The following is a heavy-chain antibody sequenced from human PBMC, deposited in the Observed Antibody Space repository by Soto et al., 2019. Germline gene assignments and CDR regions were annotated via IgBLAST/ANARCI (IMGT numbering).Heavy chain of an antibody. CDR2: ISAYNGNT. CDR3: ARSPGIAVAVTGHYFDY. V-gene: IGHV1-18*01. D-gene: IGHD6-19*01. Sequence: VKVSCKASGYTFTSYGISWVRQAPGQGLEWMGWISAYNGNTNYAQKLQGRVTMTTDTSTSTAYMELRSLRSDDTAVYYCARSPGIAVAVTGHYFDYWGQGTLGTVSS. CDR1: GYTFTSYG. J-gene: IGHJ4*02.